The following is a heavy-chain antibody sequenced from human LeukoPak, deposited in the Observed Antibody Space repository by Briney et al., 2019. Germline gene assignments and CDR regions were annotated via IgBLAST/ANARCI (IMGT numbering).Heavy chain of an antibody. CDR1: GGSISSYY. CDR3: ARGPDYYGMDV. Sequence: SETLSLTCTVSGGSISSYYWSWIRQPPGKGLEWIGYIYHSGSTNYNPSLRSRVIISVDTSKNQFSLKLSSVTAADTAVYYCARGPDYYGMDVWGQGTTVTVSS. CDR2: IYHSGST. J-gene: IGHJ6*02. V-gene: IGHV4-59*01.